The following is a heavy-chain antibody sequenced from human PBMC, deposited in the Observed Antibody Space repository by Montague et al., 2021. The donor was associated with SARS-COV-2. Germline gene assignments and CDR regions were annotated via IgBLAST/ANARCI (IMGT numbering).Heavy chain of an antibody. D-gene: IGHD2-8*01. CDR3: APIFCTNHFYFDY. V-gene: IGHV4-34*12. CDR2: IFHDGFT. CDR1: GGSSRDYY. J-gene: IGHJ4*02. Sequence: SETLSLTCAVYGGSSRDYYWSWIRQPPGKGLEWIGEIFHDGFTKYNPSLTSRVTISLDASKSQCSLRLTSVTAADTVVYFCAPIFCTNHFYFDYWDQGALVTVSS.